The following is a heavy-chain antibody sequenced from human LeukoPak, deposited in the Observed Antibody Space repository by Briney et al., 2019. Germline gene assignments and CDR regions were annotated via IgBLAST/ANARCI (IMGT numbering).Heavy chain of an antibody. CDR1: GYSFTSYW. CDR2: IYPGDSDT. D-gene: IGHD3-9*01. Sequence: GESLKISCKGSGYSFTSYWIGWVRQMPGKGLEWMGIIYPGDSDTRYSPSFQGQVTISADKSISTAYLQWSSLKASDTAMYYCARGGRRRSTKKTYYDILTGYPVYGMDVWGQGTTVTVSS. J-gene: IGHJ6*02. CDR3: ARGGRRRSTKKTYYDILTGYPVYGMDV. V-gene: IGHV5-51*01.